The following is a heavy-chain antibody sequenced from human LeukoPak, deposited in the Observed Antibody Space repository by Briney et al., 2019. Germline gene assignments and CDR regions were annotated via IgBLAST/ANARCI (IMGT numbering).Heavy chain of an antibody. J-gene: IGHJ4*02. D-gene: IGHD3-3*01. CDR2: IYYSGST. CDR3: TIWSGPHGEY. CDR1: GGSISSSSYY. Sequence: KSSETLSLTCTVSGGSISSSSYYWGWIRQPPGKGLEWIGSIYYSGSTYYNPSLKSRVTISVDTSKNQFSLKLSSVTAADTSVYYCTIWSGPHGEYWGQGTLVTVSS. V-gene: IGHV4-39*01.